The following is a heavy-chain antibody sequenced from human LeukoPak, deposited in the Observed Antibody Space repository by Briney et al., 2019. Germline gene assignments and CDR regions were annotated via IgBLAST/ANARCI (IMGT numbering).Heavy chain of an antibody. CDR1: GYTFTGYY. CDR3: ARELVDFWSGYTGYYYYYMDV. J-gene: IGHJ6*03. D-gene: IGHD3-3*01. Sequence: ASVKVSCKASGYTFTGYYMHWVRQAPGQGLEWMGWINPNSDGTNYAQKFQGRVTMTRDTSISTAYMELSRLRSDDTAVYYCARELVDFWSGYTGYYYYYMDVWGKGTTVTVSS. V-gene: IGHV1-2*02. CDR2: INPNSDGT.